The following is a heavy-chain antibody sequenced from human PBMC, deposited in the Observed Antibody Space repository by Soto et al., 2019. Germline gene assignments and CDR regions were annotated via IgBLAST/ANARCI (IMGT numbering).Heavy chain of an antibody. CDR1: GYTFTSYG. D-gene: IGHD2-2*01. J-gene: IGHJ5*02. V-gene: IGHV1-18*01. CDR2: ISAYNGNT. CDR3: ARDREDIVVVPAATGAGWFDP. Sequence: QVQLVQSGAEVKKPGASVKVSCKASGYTFTSYGISWVRQAPGQGLEWMGWISAYNGNTNYAQKLQGRVTMTPDTSASTAYMELRSLRSDETAVYYCARDREDIVVVPAATGAGWFDPWGQGTLVTVSS.